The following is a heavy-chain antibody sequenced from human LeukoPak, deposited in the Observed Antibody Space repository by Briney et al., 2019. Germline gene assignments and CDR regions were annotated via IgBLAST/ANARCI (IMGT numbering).Heavy chain of an antibody. V-gene: IGHV3-15*01. Sequence: GGSLRLSCAASGFTFNNAWMSWVRQAPGKGLEWVGRIKSKTDGGTTDYAAPVKGRFTISRDDSKNTLSLQMNSLKTEDTAVYYCTTVTSGSGTYHKYYFDYWGQGTLVTVSS. CDR1: GFTFNNAW. CDR2: IKSKTDGGTT. CDR3: TTVTSGSGTYHKYYFDY. D-gene: IGHD3-10*01. J-gene: IGHJ4*02.